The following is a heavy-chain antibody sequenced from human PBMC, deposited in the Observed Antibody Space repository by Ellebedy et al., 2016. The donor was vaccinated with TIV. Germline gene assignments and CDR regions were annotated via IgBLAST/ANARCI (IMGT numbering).Heavy chain of an antibody. Sequence: GESLKISCVASGFTFSSYSMNWVRQAPGKGLEWVSYISSSSSTIYYADSVKGRFTISRDNAKNSLYLQMNSLRAEDTAVYYCARGEGGFWSGYPERFDPWGQGTLVTVSS. V-gene: IGHV3-48*01. D-gene: IGHD3-3*01. CDR2: ISSSSSTI. CDR3: ARGEGGFWSGYPERFDP. J-gene: IGHJ5*02. CDR1: GFTFSSYS.